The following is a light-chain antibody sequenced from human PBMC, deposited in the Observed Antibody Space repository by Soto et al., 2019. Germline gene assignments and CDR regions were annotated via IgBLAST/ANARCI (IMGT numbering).Light chain of an antibody. CDR2: GNS. CDR3: QSYDSSLSGHVV. V-gene: IGLV1-40*01. J-gene: IGLJ2*01. Sequence: QSVLTQPPSVSGAPGQRVTISCTGSSSNIGAGYDVYWYQQLPGTATKLLIYGNSNRPSGVPDRFSGSKSGTSASLAITGLQAEDEADYYCQSYDSSLSGHVVFGGGTKLTVL. CDR1: SSNIGAGYD.